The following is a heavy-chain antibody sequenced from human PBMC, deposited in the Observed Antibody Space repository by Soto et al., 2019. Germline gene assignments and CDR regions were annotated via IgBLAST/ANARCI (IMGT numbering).Heavy chain of an antibody. Sequence: SETLSLTCAVYGGSFSGYYWSWIRQPPGKGLEWIGEINHSGSTNYNPSLKSRVTISVDTSKNQFSLKLSSVTAADTAVYYCASSPATYYFDYWGQGTLVTVSS. CDR3: ASSPATYYFDY. J-gene: IGHJ4*02. CDR1: GGSFSGYY. V-gene: IGHV4-34*01. CDR2: INHSGST.